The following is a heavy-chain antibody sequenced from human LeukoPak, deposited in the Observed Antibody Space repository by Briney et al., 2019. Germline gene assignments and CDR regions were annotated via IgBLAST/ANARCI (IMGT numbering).Heavy chain of an antibody. J-gene: IGHJ2*01. CDR3: AKASVTYHWYFDL. D-gene: IGHD2-2*01. Sequence: PGGSLRLSCAASGFTFSSYGMTWVRQAPGKGLEWVSYISSSSSTIYYADSVKGRFTISRDNAKNSLYLQMNGLRAEDTAVYYCAKASVTYHWYFDLWGRGTLVTVSS. V-gene: IGHV3-48*01. CDR1: GFTFSSYG. CDR2: ISSSSSTI.